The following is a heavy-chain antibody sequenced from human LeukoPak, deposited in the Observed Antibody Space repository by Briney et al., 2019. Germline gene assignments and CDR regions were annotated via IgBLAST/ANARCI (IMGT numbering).Heavy chain of an antibody. J-gene: IGHJ6*02. CDR3: ARFVYYSIDL. Sequence: PSQTLSLICTVSGDSISGGGYYWTWIRQHPGKGLEWIGDIYYLGTTYYNPSLKSQVNISVDTSKNQLSLRLKSVTAVDSAVYYCARFVYYSIDLWGQGTTVTVSS. CDR2: IYYLGTT. CDR1: GDSISGGGYY. V-gene: IGHV4-31*01.